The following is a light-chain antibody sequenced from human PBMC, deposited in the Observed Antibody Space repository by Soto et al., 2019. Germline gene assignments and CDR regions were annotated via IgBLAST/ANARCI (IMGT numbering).Light chain of an antibody. CDR2: EAS. CDR3: QHSIGT. CDR1: QSISTW. V-gene: IGKV1-5*01. J-gene: IGKJ1*01. Sequence: DIQMTQSPSSLSASEGDRVTITCRASQSISTWLAWYQQRPGKAPKVLISEASTLESGVPSRFSGSGSGTEFTLTISSLQPDDGATYYCQHSIGTFGQRTKVEIK.